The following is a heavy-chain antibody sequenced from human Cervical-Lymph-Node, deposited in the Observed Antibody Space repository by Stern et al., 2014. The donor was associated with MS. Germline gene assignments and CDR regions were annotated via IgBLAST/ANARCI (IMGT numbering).Heavy chain of an antibody. D-gene: IGHD3-16*01. J-gene: IGHJ5*02. V-gene: IGHV3-74*01. CDR2: INAGGSTT. Sequence: EVKLVESGGGIVQPGGSLRLCCAASGFIFSSYWMHWVRQAPGKGPVWVSQINAGGSTTDYADSVKGRFTISRDNAKNTLYVQMNSLRVEDTAVYFCARGFQGGFDPWGQGTLVTVSA. CDR3: ARGFQGGFDP. CDR1: GFIFSSYW.